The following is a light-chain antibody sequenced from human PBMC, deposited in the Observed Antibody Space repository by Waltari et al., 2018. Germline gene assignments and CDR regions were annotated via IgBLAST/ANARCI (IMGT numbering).Light chain of an antibody. Sequence: QSALTQPASVSGSPGQSITIPCLATGRDVGNYNYVSWYQCHPGQAPKLMIYDVTERPSGVSDRFSGSKSGNTASLTISGLQTEDEAFYYCSSYTSDSTIVFGGGTRLTVL. J-gene: IGLJ3*02. V-gene: IGLV2-14*03. CDR1: GRDVGNYNY. CDR3: SSYTSDSTIV. CDR2: DVT.